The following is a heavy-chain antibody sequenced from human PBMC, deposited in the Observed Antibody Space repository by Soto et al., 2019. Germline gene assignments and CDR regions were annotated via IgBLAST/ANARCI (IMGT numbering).Heavy chain of an antibody. CDR3: ARRLGTMVRGLINYYYGMDV. Sequence: EVQLVESGGGLVQPGGSLRLSCAASGFTFSSYDMHWVRQATGKGLEWVSAIVTAGDTYYPGSVKGRFTISRENAKNSLYLQMNSLRAGDTAVYYCARRLGTMVRGLINYYYGMDVWGQGTTVTVSS. CDR2: IVTAGDT. J-gene: IGHJ6*02. D-gene: IGHD3-10*01. V-gene: IGHV3-13*04. CDR1: GFTFSSYD.